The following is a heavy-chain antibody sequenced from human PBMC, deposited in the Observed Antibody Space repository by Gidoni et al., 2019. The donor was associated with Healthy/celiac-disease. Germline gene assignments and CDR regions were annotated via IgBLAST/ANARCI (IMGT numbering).Heavy chain of an antibody. CDR1: GGSISSYY. D-gene: IGHD4-17*01. Sequence: QVQLQESGPGLVKPSETLSLTCTVSGGSISSYYWSWIRQPPGKGLEWIGYIYYSGSTNDNPSLKSRVTISVDTSKNQFSLKLSSVTAADTAVYYCARVGHGDYGVFFDYWGQGTLVTVSS. J-gene: IGHJ4*02. CDR3: ARVGHGDYGVFFDY. V-gene: IGHV4-59*01. CDR2: IYYSGST.